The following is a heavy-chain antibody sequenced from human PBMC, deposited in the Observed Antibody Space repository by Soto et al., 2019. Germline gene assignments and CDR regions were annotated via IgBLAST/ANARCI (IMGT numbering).Heavy chain of an antibody. D-gene: IGHD6-13*01. CDR3: ARDFYYKAAARYYFDY. V-gene: IGHV4-31*03. Sequence: QVQLQESGPGLVKPSQTLSLTCTVSGGSISSGGYYWSWIRQHPGKGLEWIGYIYYSGSTYYNPSLKSRVTISVDTSKNQFSLKLSSVTAADTAVYYCARDFYYKAAARYYFDYWGQGTLVTVSS. J-gene: IGHJ4*02. CDR2: IYYSGST. CDR1: GGSISSGGYY.